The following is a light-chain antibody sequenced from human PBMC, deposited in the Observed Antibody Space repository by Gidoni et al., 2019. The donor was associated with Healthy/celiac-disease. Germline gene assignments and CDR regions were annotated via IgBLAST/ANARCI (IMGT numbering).Light chain of an antibody. CDR3: QQYNNWPPLT. CDR1: QSVSSN. Sequence: IVMTKSPATLSLSPGERAPLSCRASQSVSSNFAWYQQKPGQAPRLLLYGASTRATGIPARFSGSGSGTEFTLTISSLQSEDFAVYYCQQYNNWPPLTFGGGTKVEIK. J-gene: IGKJ4*01. V-gene: IGKV3-15*01. CDR2: GAS.